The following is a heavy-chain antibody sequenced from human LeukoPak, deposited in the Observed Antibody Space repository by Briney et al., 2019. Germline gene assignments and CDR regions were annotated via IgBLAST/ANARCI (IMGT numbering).Heavy chain of an antibody. CDR2: VYTSGST. CDR1: GASTSSYY. V-gene: IGHV4-4*07. CDR3: ARDRGSGSNLGYNWFDP. D-gene: IGHD1-26*01. Sequence: SETLSLTCTVSGASTSSYYWDWIRQPAGKGLEWIGRVYTSGSTDYNPSLKSRVTMSLDTSKNQFSLKLSSVTAAATAVYYCARDRGSGSNLGYNWFDPWGQGTLVTVSS. J-gene: IGHJ5*02.